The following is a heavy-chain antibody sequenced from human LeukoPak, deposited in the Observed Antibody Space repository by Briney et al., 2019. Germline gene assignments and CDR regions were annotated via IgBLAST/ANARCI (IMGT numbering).Heavy chain of an antibody. J-gene: IGHJ5*02. V-gene: IGHV4-39*01. CDR2: MSCSGST. Sequence: SETLSLTCTVSGGPVSSNSWGWIRQPPRKGLHRIGGMSCSGSTFYNPSLKSRVTISVDTSKNQFSLKLSSVTATDTAVYYCASLKLVAARVYWFDPWGQGTLVTVSS. CDR3: ASLKLVAARVYWFDP. CDR1: GGPVSSNS. D-gene: IGHD2-21*02.